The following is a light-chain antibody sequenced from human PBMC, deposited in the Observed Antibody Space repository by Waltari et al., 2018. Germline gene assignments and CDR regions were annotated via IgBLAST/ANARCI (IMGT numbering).Light chain of an antibody. CDR1: QGINSF. Sequence: DIQLTQSPPFLSASVGDRVTITCRASQGINSFLAWYQQKPGKAPKLLISSASTLQSGVPSRFSGSGSGTEFTLTISSLQPEDFAAYSCQQLSTYPWTFGQGTRLEIK. CDR3: QQLSTYPWT. J-gene: IGKJ2*02. V-gene: IGKV1-9*01. CDR2: SAS.